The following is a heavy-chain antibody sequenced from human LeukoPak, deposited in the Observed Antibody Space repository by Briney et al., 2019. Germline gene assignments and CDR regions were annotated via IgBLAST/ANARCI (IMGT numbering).Heavy chain of an antibody. CDR3: ATLGVY. Sequence: QSGGSLRLSCAASGFTFSSYAMHWVRQAPGKGLEWVAVISYDGSNKYYADSVKGRFTISRDNSKNTLYLQMNSLRAEDTAVYYCATLGVYWGQRTLVTVSS. D-gene: IGHD3-16*01. CDR1: GFTFSSYA. J-gene: IGHJ4*02. CDR2: ISYDGSNK. V-gene: IGHV3-30-3*01.